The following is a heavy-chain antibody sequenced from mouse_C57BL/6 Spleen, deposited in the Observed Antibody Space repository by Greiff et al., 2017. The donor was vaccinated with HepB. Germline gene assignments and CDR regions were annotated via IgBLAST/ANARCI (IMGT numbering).Heavy chain of an antibody. CDR2: IYPGDGDT. Sequence: VQLQQSGPELVKPGASVKISCKASGYAFSSSWMNWVKQRPGKGLEWIGRIYPGDGDTNYNGKFKGKATLTADKTSSTAYMQLSSLTSEYSAVYFCARGITTVVARYFDVWGTGTTVTVSS. J-gene: IGHJ1*03. CDR3: ARGITTVVARYFDV. V-gene: IGHV1-82*01. D-gene: IGHD1-1*01. CDR1: GYAFSSSW.